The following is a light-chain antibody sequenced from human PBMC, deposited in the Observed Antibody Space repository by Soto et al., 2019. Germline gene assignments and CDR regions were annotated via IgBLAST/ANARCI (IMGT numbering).Light chain of an antibody. V-gene: IGLV1-40*01. CDR2: GTI. Sequence: QSVLTQQPSVSGAPGQRVTISCTGSSSNIGAGYDVHWYQQLPGTAPKLLIYGTINRPSGVPDRFSGSKSGTSASLAITGLQAEDEADYFCQSYDSSLSDSRVFGGGTKLTVL. CDR1: SSNIGAGYD. J-gene: IGLJ3*02. CDR3: QSYDSSLSDSRV.